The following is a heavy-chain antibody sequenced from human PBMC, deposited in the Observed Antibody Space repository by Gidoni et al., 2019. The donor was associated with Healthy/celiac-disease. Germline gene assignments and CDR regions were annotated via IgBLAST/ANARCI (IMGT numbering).Heavy chain of an antibody. V-gene: IGHV3-11*06. J-gene: IGHJ2*01. CDR1: GFTFSDSY. D-gene: IGHD3-10*01. Sequence: VQLVESGGGLVKPGGSLRLSRAASGFTFSDSYMSWIRQAPGKGLEWVSYISSSSSYTNYADSVKGRFTISRDNAKNSLYLQMNSLRAEDTAVYYCARDRAMNWYFDLWGRGTLVTVSS. CDR3: ARDRAMNWYFDL. CDR2: ISSSSSYT.